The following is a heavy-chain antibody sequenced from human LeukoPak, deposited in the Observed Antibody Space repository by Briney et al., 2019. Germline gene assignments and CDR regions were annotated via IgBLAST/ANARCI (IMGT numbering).Heavy chain of an antibody. CDR2: INPNSGGT. CDR1: GYTFTGYY. J-gene: IGHJ3*02. V-gene: IGHV1-2*02. D-gene: IGHD3-10*01. CDR3: ARNVLLWFGVPAFDI. Sequence: ASVKVSCKASGYTFTGYYMHWVRQAPGQGLEWMGWINPNSGGTNYAQKFQGRVTMTRDTSISTAYMELSRLRSDDTAVYYCARNVLLWFGVPAFDIWGQGTMVTVSS.